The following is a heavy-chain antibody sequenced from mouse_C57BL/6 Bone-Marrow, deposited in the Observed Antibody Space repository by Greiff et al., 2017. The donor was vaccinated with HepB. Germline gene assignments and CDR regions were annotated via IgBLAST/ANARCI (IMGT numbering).Heavy chain of an antibody. D-gene: IGHD1-1*01. CDR2: IDPSDSET. J-gene: IGHJ4*01. V-gene: IGHV1-52*01. CDR1: GYTFTSYW. Sequence: QVQLKQPGAELVRPGSSVKLSCKASGYTFTSYWMHWVKQRPIQGLEWIGNIDPSDSETHYNQKFKDKATLTVDKSSSTAYMQLSSLTSEDSAVYYCASDYYGSTMDYWCQGTSVTVSS. CDR3: ASDYYGSTMDY.